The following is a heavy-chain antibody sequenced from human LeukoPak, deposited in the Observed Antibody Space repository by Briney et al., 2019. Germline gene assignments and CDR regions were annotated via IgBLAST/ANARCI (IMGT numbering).Heavy chain of an antibody. V-gene: IGHV3-20*04. CDR3: ARDLMGFGSGWYRYFDY. D-gene: IGHD6-19*01. CDR2: INWNGGST. J-gene: IGHJ4*02. Sequence: GGSLRLSCAASGFTFDDYGMSWVRQAPGKGLEWVSGINWNGGSTGYADSVKGRFTISRDNAKNSLYLQMNSLRAEDTALYYCARDLMGFGSGWYRYFDYWGQGTLVTVSS. CDR1: GFTFDDYG.